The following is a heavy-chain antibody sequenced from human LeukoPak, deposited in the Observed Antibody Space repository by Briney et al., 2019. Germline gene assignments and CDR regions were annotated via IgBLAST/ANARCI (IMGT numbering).Heavy chain of an antibody. CDR1: GFTFSTYA. J-gene: IGHJ4*02. CDR2: ISGSGGST. CDR3: AKGRVVRWPFDY. V-gene: IGHV3-23*01. D-gene: IGHD3-3*01. Sequence: GGSLRLSCAASGFTFSTYAVNWVRQAPGKGLEWVSAISGSGGSTYYADSVKGRFTISRDNSKNTLHLLMNSLRAEDTAVYYCAKGRVVRWPFDYWGQGTLVTVSS.